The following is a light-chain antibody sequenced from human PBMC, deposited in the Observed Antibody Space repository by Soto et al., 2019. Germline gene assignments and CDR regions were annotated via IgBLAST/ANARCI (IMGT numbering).Light chain of an antibody. J-gene: IGKJ2*01. Sequence: EIVLTQSPVTLSVSPGDGATLSCRASQTVGSDLAWYQQMPVQAPRLRIYGASTRATGVPARFSGSGSGTEFTLTIDTLQSDDFAVYYCQHHIDWPVTSGQGT. CDR2: GAS. CDR3: QHHIDWPVT. V-gene: IGKV3-15*01. CDR1: QTVGSD.